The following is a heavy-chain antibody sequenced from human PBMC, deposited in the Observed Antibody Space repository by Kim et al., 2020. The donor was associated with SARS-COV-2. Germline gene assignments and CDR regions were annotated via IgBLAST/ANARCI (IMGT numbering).Heavy chain of an antibody. J-gene: IGHJ2*01. CDR2: IYPGDSDT. D-gene: IGHD4-17*01. CDR1: GYSFTSYW. CDR3: ARGDYGDYVSNWYFDL. Sequence: GESLKISCKGSGYSFTSYWIGWVRQMPGKGLEWMGIIYPGDSDTRYSPSFQGQVTISADKSISTAYLQWSSLKASDTAMYYCARGDYGDYVSNWYFDLWGRGTLVTVSS. V-gene: IGHV5-51*01.